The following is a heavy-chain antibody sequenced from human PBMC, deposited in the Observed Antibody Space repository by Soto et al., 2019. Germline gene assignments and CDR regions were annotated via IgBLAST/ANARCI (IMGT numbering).Heavy chain of an antibody. D-gene: IGHD6-6*01. J-gene: IGHJ6*02. CDR1: GFTFSSYG. Sequence: GGSLRLSCAASGFTFSSYGMHWVRQAPGKGPEWVAVIWYDGSNKYYADSVKGRFTISRDNSKNTLYLQMNSLRAEDTAVYYCARDLTEYISSSWDYYYYVMDVWGQGTTVTVSS. CDR2: IWYDGSNK. V-gene: IGHV3-33*01. CDR3: ARDLTEYISSSWDYYYYVMDV.